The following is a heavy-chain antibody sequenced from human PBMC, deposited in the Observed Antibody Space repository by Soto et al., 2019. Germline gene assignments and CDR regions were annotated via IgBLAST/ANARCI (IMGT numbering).Heavy chain of an antibody. CDR2: IHSTGST. CDR1: GGSISSSSYY. Sequence: SETLSLTCIVSGGSISSSSYYWGWIRQPPGKGLEWIGSIHSTGSTYHNPSLKSRVTTSVDTSKNQFSLTLTSVTAADTAVYYCARPHITNVGGAFDFWGQGTMVTVSS. J-gene: IGHJ3*01. V-gene: IGHV4-39*01. CDR3: ARPHITNVGGAFDF. D-gene: IGHD1-20*01.